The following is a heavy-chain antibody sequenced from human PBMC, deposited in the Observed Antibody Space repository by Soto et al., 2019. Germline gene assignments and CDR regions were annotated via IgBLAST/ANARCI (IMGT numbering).Heavy chain of an antibody. D-gene: IGHD6-19*01. V-gene: IGHV5-51*01. J-gene: IGHJ5*02. CDR2: IYPGDSDT. CDR1: GYSFTSYW. CDR3: ARPFDTSGWYDH. Sequence: GESLKISCKGSGYSFTSYWIAWVRQMPGKGLECMGIIYPGDSDTRYSPSFEGQVTISADKSINTAYLQWSSLKASDSAMYYCARPFDTSGWYDHWGQGTLVTAPQ.